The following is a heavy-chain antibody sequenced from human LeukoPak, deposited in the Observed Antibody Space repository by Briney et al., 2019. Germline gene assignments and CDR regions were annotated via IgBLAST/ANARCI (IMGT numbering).Heavy chain of an antibody. CDR3: ARGRYYGMDV. J-gene: IGHJ6*02. CDR1: GFIFSSHW. Sequence: GGSLRLSCAASGFIFSSHWMHWVRQTPGKGLVWVSRINTDGSGTAYADSVKGRFAISRDNAKNTLYLQMNSLRAEDTAVYYCARGRYYGMDVWGQGTTVTVSS. CDR2: INTDGSGT. V-gene: IGHV3-74*01.